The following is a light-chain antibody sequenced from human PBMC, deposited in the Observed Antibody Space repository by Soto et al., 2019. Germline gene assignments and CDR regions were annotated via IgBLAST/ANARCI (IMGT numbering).Light chain of an antibody. CDR3: SSYAGSNTVI. CDR1: NSDVGGYNY. J-gene: IGLJ2*01. Sequence: ALTRPPSASGSPGQSVTISCSGTNSDVGGYNYVSWYQLHPDRAPKVMIYEVTKRPSGVPDRFSGSKSGNTASLTVSGLQAEDEGDYYCSSYAGSNTVIFGGGTKVTVL. V-gene: IGLV2-8*01. CDR2: EVT.